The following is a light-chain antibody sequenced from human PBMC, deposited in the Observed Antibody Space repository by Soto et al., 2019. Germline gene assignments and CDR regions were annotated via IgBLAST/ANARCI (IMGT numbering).Light chain of an antibody. Sequence: EIVMTQSPATLSVFPGERATLSCRASQSISTNLAWYQQNPGRPPRLLIYGASARATGIPARFSGSGSGTEFTLTISSLQSEDFAVYYCHQYNNWPPYTFGQGTKLEIK. V-gene: IGKV3-15*01. CDR1: QSISTN. CDR2: GAS. J-gene: IGKJ2*01. CDR3: HQYNNWPPYT.